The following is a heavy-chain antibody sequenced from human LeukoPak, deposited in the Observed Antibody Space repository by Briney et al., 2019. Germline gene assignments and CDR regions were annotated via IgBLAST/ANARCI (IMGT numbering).Heavy chain of an antibody. CDR2: IYYSGSA. CDR1: GGSISSYY. Sequence: SETLSLTCTVSGGSISSYYWSWIRQPPGKGLEWIGFIYYSGSANYNPSLRSRVTISVDTSKNQFSLKLISVTVADTAIYYCARGQGATVPQVGKNWFDPWGQGTRATVSS. J-gene: IGHJ5*02. D-gene: IGHD1-26*01. V-gene: IGHV4-59*12. CDR3: ARGQGATVPQVGKNWFDP.